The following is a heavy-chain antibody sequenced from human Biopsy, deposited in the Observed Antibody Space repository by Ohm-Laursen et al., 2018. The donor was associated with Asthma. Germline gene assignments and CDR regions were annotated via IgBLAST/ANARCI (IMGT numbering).Heavy chain of an antibody. V-gene: IGHV1-24*01. Sequence: GSSVKVSCKISGYSLTDLSMHWVRQAPGQGLEWMVGHDHEEGGTVNARRFQGRVTMTEDTSTDTACMELSSLSSDDTAVYYCASDFPKDYVRYNFQFWGQGTLVTVSS. D-gene: IGHD4-17*01. CDR2: HDHEEGGT. CDR1: GYSLTDLS. J-gene: IGHJ4*02. CDR3: ASDFPKDYVRYNFQF.